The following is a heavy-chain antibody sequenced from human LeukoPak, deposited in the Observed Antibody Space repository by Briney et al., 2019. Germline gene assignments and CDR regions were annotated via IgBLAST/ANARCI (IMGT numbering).Heavy chain of an antibody. CDR2: IKSKTAGGTI. CDR1: GFTFSNAW. V-gene: IGHV3-15*01. J-gene: IGHJ4*02. CDR3: TTGESMVGSTIHIRWAD. Sequence: NPGGSLRLSCAASGFTFSNAWMTWVRQAPGKGLEWVGRIKSKTAGGTIDYAAPVKGRFTISRDDSKNTLYLQMNSLKTEDTAVYYCTTGESMVGSTIHIRWADWGQGTLVTVSS. D-gene: IGHD1-26*01.